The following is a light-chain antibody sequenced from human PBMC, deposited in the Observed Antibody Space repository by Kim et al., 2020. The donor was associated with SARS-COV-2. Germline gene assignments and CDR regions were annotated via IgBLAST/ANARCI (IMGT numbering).Light chain of an antibody. J-gene: IGKJ4*01. CDR3: QQGHSFPLT. CDR1: HNINNW. Sequence: DIQMTQSPSSVSAFAGDRVTITCRASHNINNWLAWYQQKPGRAPKLLIYDASAVQSGVPSRFSGSGSGTDFTLTITTLQPEDCATYYCQQGHSFPLTFGGGTKLEI. CDR2: DAS. V-gene: IGKV1-12*01.